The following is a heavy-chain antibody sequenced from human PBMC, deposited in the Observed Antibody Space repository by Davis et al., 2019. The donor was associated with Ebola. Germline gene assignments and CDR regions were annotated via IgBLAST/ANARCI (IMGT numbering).Heavy chain of an antibody. CDR1: GFTFSSYG. CDR3: ANGGGDFDY. V-gene: IGHV3-30*18. D-gene: IGHD2-21*01. CDR2: ISYDGSNK. J-gene: IGHJ4*02. Sequence: GESLKISCAASGFTFSSYGMHWVRQAPGKGLEWVAVISYDGSNKYYEDSVKGRFTISRDNSKNTLYLQMNSLRAEDTAVYYCANGGGDFDYWGQGTLVTVSS.